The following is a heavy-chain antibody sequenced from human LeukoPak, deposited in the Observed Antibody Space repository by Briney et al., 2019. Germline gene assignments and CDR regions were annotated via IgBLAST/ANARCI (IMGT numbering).Heavy chain of an antibody. V-gene: IGHV3-23*01. D-gene: IGHD1-26*01. Sequence: GGSLRLSCAASAFTFSNCAMSWVRQAPGKGLEWVSVISNSGSTFYADSVQGRFTISRDNSKNTLYPQMNSLTDEDTAVYYCAKKWGVGTTTLDYFDYWGQGTLVTVSS. CDR3: AKKWGVGTTTLDYFDY. J-gene: IGHJ4*02. CDR2: ISNSGST. CDR1: AFTFSNCA.